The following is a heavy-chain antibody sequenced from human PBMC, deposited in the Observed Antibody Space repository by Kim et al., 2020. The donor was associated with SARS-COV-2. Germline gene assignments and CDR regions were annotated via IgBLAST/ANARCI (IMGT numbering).Heavy chain of an antibody. CDR3: ARPNLIAAGGYGMDV. Sequence: PSFQGHVTISADKSISTAYLQWSSLKASDTAMYYCARPNLIAAGGYGMDVWGQGTTVTVSS. D-gene: IGHD6-25*01. J-gene: IGHJ6*02. V-gene: IGHV5-10-1*01.